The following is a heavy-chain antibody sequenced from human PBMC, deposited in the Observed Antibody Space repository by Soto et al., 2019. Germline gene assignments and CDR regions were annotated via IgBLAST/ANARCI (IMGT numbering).Heavy chain of an antibody. CDR1: AYRLSELS. CDR2: FAPQDGKI. D-gene: IGHD1-7*01. V-gene: IGHV1-24*01. J-gene: IGHJ6*02. CDR3: VADTRIIGTTGGFGL. Sequence: ASVKVSWKVSAYRLSELSMHWDRQAPGKGIEWMGGFAPQDGKISYPQKFQGRVTMTEDIQTHTVYMELSSLASEDTAVYYCVADTRIIGTTGGFGLWGQGTTVTVSS.